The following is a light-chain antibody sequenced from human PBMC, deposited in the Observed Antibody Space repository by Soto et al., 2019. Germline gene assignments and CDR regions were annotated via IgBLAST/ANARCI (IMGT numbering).Light chain of an antibody. CDR3: SSYAGSDNFV. J-gene: IGLJ1*01. V-gene: IGLV2-8*01. Sequence: ALTQPPSASGSPGQSVTISCTGTSSDVGGYNYVSWYQQHPGKAPKLMIYEVNKRPSGVPDRFSGSKSGNTASLTVSGLQVEDEADYYCSSYAGSDNFVFGTGTNVTVL. CDR2: EVN. CDR1: SSDVGGYNY.